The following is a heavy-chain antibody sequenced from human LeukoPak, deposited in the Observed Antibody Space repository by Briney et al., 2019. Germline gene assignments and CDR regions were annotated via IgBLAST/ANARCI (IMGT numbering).Heavy chain of an antibody. CDR2: IYPGDSDT. D-gene: IGHD3-16*01. Sequence: GESLKISCKGSGYSFTSYWIGWVRQMPGKGLEWMGIIYPGDSDTRYSPSFQGQVTISADKSISTAYLQWSSLKASDTAMYYCARSEWDDYAWGSYCFDYWGQGTLVTVSS. CDR1: GYSFTSYW. V-gene: IGHV5-51*01. CDR3: ARSEWDDYAWGSYCFDY. J-gene: IGHJ4*02.